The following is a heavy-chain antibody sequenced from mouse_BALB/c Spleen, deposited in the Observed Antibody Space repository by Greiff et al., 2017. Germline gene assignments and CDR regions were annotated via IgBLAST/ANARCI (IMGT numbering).Heavy chain of an antibody. V-gene: IGHV14-4*02. CDR1: GFNIKDYY. CDR2: IDPENGDT. Sequence: VQLQQSGAELVRSGASVKLSCTASGFNIKDYYMYWVKQRPEQGLEWIGWIDPENGDTEYAPKFQGKATMTADTSSNTAYLQLSSLTSEDTAVYYCNGYYGSGHYFDYWGQGTTLTVSS. D-gene: IGHD1-1*01. CDR3: NGYYGSGHYFDY. J-gene: IGHJ2*01.